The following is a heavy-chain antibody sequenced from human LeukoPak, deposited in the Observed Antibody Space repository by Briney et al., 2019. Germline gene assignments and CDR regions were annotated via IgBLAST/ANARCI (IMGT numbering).Heavy chain of an antibody. J-gene: IGHJ3*02. D-gene: IGHD5-12*01. V-gene: IGHV3-7*01. CDR1: GFTFSSYW. CDR2: IKQGGSEK. CDR3: ASLATILAFDI. Sequence: PGGSLRLSCAASGFTFSSYWMSWVRQAPGKGLEWVANIKQGGSEKYYVDSVKGRFTISRDNAKNSLYLQMNSLRAEDTAVYYCASLATILAFDIWGQGTMVTVSS.